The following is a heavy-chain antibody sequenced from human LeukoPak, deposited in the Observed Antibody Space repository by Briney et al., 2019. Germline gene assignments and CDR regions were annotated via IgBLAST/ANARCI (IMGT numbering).Heavy chain of an antibody. CDR3: ARANGNAFDY. CDR1: GFTFSSYG. V-gene: IGHV3-30*02. D-gene: IGHD4-23*01. Sequence: GGSLRLSCAASGFTFSSYGMHWVRQAPGKGLDWVAFIRYDGRNKYYADSVKGRFTISRDNSKNTLYLQMNSLRAEDTAVFYCARANGNAFDYWGQGTLVTVSS. J-gene: IGHJ4*02. CDR2: IRYDGRNK.